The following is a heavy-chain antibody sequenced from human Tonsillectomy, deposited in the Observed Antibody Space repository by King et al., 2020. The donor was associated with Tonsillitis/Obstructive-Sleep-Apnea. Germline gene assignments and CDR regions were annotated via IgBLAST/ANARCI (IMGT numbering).Heavy chain of an antibody. CDR3: ARLTTGVYDREEKFYVMDV. CDR1: GYSFTNYW. D-gene: IGHD5/OR15-5a*01. J-gene: IGHJ6*02. Sequence: QLVQSGAEVKKPGESLKISCKGSGYSFTNYWIGWVRQMSGKGLEWMGIIYPGDSDTRYSPSFQGQVTISADKSISTAYLQWSSLKASDTAMYYCARLTTGVYDREEKFYVMDVWGQGTTVTVSS. CDR2: IYPGDSDT. V-gene: IGHV5-51*03.